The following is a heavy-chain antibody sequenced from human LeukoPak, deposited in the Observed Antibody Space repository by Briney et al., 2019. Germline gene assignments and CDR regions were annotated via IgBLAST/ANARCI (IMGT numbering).Heavy chain of an antibody. CDR1: GITFSRSW. CDR3: ARADYRGNYLVY. V-gene: IGHV3-7*02. Sequence: PGGSLRLSCAASGITFSRSWMSWVRQAPGKGLEWVAFIKEDGGEIYYVDSVKGRFTISRDNAKNTLYLQMNSLRAEDTAVYYCARADYRGNYLVYWGQGTLVTVSS. D-gene: IGHD1-26*01. CDR2: IKEDGGEI. J-gene: IGHJ4*02.